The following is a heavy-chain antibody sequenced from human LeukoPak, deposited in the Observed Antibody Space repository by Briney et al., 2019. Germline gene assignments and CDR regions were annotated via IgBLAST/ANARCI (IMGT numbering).Heavy chain of an antibody. CDR1: GGSISSGGYY. D-gene: IGHD5/OR15-5a*01. J-gene: IGHJ5*02. Sequence: SETLSLTCTVSGGSISSGGYYWSWVRQHPGKGLEWLGYIYYSGNTHYNPSLKSRVNVSVDTSKNQFSLNLSSVTAADTAVYYCAREKDLRLSPGWFDTWGQGTLVTVSS. CDR3: AREKDLRLSPGWFDT. CDR2: IYYSGNT. V-gene: IGHV4-31*03.